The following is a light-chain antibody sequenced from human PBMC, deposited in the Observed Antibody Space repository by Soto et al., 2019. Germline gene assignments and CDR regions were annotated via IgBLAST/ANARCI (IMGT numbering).Light chain of an antibody. Sequence: QSALTQPPSVSGSPGQSVTISCTGTSSDVGRYNRVSWYQQSPGTAPKLMIYEVFHRPSGIPDRFSGSKSGNTASLTISGLRAEDEADYYCAAWDDSLSGWVFGGGTKVTVL. V-gene: IGLV2-18*01. CDR2: EVF. CDR3: AAWDDSLSGWV. J-gene: IGLJ3*02. CDR1: SSDVGRYNR.